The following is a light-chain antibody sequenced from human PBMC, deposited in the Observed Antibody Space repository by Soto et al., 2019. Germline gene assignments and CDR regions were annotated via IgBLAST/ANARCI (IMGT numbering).Light chain of an antibody. CDR3: QQRSNWPRT. J-gene: IGKJ1*01. V-gene: IGKV3-11*01. CDR1: QNISNY. Sequence: IVLIQSPATLSVSPGEIATLSCRASQNISNYLIWYQQKPGQAPRLLIYDVSNRATDIPARFSGSGSGTDFTLTISSLEPEDLAVYYCQQRSNWPRTFGQGTKVEIK. CDR2: DVS.